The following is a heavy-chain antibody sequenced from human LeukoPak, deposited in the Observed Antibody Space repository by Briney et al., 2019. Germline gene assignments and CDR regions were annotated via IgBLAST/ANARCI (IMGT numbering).Heavy chain of an antibody. CDR3: ATARTRPLPAAIDH. CDR1: GYTFTGYY. CDR2: INPNSGGT. D-gene: IGHD2-2*01. J-gene: IGHJ4*02. Sequence: EASVKVSCKASGYTFTGYYMHWVRQAPGQGLEWMGWINPNSGGTNYAQKFQGRVTMTEDTSTDTAYMELSSLRSEDTAVYYCATARTRPLPAAIDHWGQGTLVTVSS. V-gene: IGHV1-2*02.